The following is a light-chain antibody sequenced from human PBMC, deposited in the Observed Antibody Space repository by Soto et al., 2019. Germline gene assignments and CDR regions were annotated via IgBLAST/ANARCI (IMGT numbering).Light chain of an antibody. CDR1: SSDVGNYNY. Sequence: QSVLTQPASVSGSPGQSITISCTGTSSDVGNYNYVSWYQQHAGKAPQLLIYEVSHRPSGVSNRFSGSKSGNTASLTISGRQADDEADYYCNSYKTSTNQYVFGTGTKVTVL. J-gene: IGLJ1*01. V-gene: IGLV2-14*01. CDR2: EVS. CDR3: NSYKTSTNQYV.